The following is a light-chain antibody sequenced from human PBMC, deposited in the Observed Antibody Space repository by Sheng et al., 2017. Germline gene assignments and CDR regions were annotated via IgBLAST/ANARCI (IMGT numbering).Light chain of an antibody. CDR1: QSVDTK. Sequence: EIVMTQSPATLSVSPGERATLSCRASQSVDTKLVWYQQKPGQTPRLLIYDASTRATGVPPRFGGSGSGTDFTLTISSLQSEDFAVYYCHQYSNWRPLTFGGGTKVEMK. CDR2: DAS. V-gene: IGKV3-15*01. J-gene: IGKJ4*01. CDR3: HQYSNWRPLT.